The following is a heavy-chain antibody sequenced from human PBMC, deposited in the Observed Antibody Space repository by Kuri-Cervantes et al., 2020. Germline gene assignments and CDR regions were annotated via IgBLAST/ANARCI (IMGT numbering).Heavy chain of an antibody. CDR3: ARREGSGPDDAFDI. Sequence: SETLSLTCAVYGGSFSGYYWSWIRQPPGKGLEWIGSIYYSGSTYYNPSLTSRVTISVDTSENIFSLRLYSVTAADTAIYYCARREGSGPDDAFDIWGQGTMVTVSS. D-gene: IGHD6-19*01. J-gene: IGHJ3*02. CDR2: IYYSGST. V-gene: IGHV4-34*01. CDR1: GGSFSGYY.